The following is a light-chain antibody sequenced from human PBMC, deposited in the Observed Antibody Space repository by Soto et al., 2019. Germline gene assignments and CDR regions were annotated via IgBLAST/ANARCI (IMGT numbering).Light chain of an antibody. Sequence: EIVMTQSPATLSVSPGERATLSCRASRSVSSNLAWYQQKPGQAPRLLIHGASTRATGIPARFSGSGSGTEFTLTISSLQSEDFAVYYCQQYNNWPPWTFGQGTKVDIK. CDR3: QQYNNWPPWT. CDR2: GAS. J-gene: IGKJ1*01. CDR1: RSVSSN. V-gene: IGKV3-15*01.